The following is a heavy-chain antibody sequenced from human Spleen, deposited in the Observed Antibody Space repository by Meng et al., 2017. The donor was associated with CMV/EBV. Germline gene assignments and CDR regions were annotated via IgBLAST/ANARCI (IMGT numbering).Heavy chain of an antibody. J-gene: IGHJ4*02. CDR3: ARGTSVVTPRALAY. CDR1: GYTFTSYD. CDR2: MNPNSGNT. D-gene: IGHD4-23*01. Sequence: ASVKVSCKASGYTFTSYDINWVRQATGQGLEWMGWMNPNSGNTGYAQKFQGRVTMTRNTSISTAYMELSSLRSGDTAVYYCARGTSVVTPRALAYWGQGTLVTVSS. V-gene: IGHV1-8*01.